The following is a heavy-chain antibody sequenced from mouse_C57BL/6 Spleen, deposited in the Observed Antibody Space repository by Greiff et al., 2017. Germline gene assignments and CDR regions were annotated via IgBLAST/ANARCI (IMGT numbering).Heavy chain of an antibody. CDR2: IYPSDSET. V-gene: IGHV1-61*01. D-gene: IGHD1-1*01. Sequence: QVQLQQPGAELVRPGSSVKLSCKASGYTFTSYWMDWVKQRPGQGLEWIGNIYPSDSETHYNQKFKDKATLTVDKSSSTAYMQLSSLTSEDSAVYYCARSIITTVVEECAYWGQGTLVTVSA. CDR1: GYTFTSYW. J-gene: IGHJ3*01. CDR3: ARSIITTVVEECAY.